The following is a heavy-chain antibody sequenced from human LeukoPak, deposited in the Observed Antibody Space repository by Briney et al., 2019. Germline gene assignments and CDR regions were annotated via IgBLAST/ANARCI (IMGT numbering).Heavy chain of an antibody. J-gene: IGHJ4*02. V-gene: IGHV3-21*01. CDR1: GFTFSSYS. D-gene: IGHD3-10*01. CDR3: VREGSGTYYFDH. Sequence: GGSLRLSCAASGFTFSSYSMNWVRQAPGKGLEWVSSISSSSSYIYYADSVRGRFTISRDNAKNSLYLQMNSLRAEDTAVYYCVREGSGTYYFDHWGQGTLVTVSS. CDR2: ISSSSSYI.